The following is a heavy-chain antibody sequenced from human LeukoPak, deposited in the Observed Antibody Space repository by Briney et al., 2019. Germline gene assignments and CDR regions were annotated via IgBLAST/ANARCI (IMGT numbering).Heavy chain of an antibody. J-gene: IGHJ6*03. CDR3: AKGAKRLGYCSGGTCYSNYDYYYMDV. CDR2: ISWNSGSI. V-gene: IGHV3-9*01. CDR1: GFTFDDYA. D-gene: IGHD2-15*01. Sequence: GRSLRLSCAASGFTFDDYAMHWVRQAPGKGLEWVSGISWNSGSIGYADSVKGRFTISRDNAKNTLYLQMNSLRAEDTAVYYCAKGAKRLGYCSGGTCYSNYDYYYMDVWGKGTTVTISS.